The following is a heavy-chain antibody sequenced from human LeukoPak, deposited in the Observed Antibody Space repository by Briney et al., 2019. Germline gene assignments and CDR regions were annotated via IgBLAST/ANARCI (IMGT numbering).Heavy chain of an antibody. Sequence: GGSLRLSCAASGFTVSSNHMTWVRQAPGKGLEWVSIIYSGGSTYYADSVKGRFALSRDNSKNTVHLRMNSLRAEDTAVYYCARVYMNYFDYWGQGTLVTVSS. CDR1: GFTVSSNH. V-gene: IGHV3-66*01. CDR2: IYSGGST. J-gene: IGHJ4*02. D-gene: IGHD4-11*01. CDR3: ARVYMNYFDY.